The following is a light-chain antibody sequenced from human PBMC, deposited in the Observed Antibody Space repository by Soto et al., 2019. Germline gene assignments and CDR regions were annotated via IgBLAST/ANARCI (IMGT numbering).Light chain of an antibody. CDR1: QGISSY. J-gene: IGKJ4*01. CDR2: DAS. V-gene: IGKV1-8*01. CDR3: QQYDSYPFT. Sequence: AIRMTQSPSSFSASTGDRVTITCRASQGISSYLAWYQQKPGKAPKLLIYDASTLQSGVPSRFSGSGSGTDFTLTISCLQSEDFATYYCQQYDSYPFTFGGGTKVEIK.